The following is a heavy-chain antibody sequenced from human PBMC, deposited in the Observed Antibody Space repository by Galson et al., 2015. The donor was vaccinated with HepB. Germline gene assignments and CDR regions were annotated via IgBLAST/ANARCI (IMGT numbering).Heavy chain of an antibody. CDR1: GFTFSSYA. J-gene: IGHJ4*02. CDR2: ISYDGSNK. CDR3: ARDEGMIVVVTRPFDY. D-gene: IGHD3-22*01. Sequence: SLRLSCAASGFTFSSYAMHWVRQAPGKGLEWVAVISYDGSNKYYADSVKGRFTISRDNSKNTLYLQMNSLRAEDTAVYYCARDEGMIVVVTRPFDYWGQGTLVTVSS. V-gene: IGHV3-30*04.